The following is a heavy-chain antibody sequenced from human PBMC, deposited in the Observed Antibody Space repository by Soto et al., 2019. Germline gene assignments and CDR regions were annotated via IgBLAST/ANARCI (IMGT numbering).Heavy chain of an antibody. D-gene: IGHD3-22*01. V-gene: IGHV3-23*01. CDR2: ISGSGGST. Sequence: GGSLRLSCAASGFTFSSYAMSWVRQAPGKGLEWVSAISGSGGSTYYADSVKGRFTISRDNSKNTLYLQMNSLRAEDTAVYYCAKALADYYDSSGYPNYYYYGMDVWGQGTLVTVSS. CDR3: AKALADYYDSSGYPNYYYYGMDV. J-gene: IGHJ6*02. CDR1: GFTFSSYA.